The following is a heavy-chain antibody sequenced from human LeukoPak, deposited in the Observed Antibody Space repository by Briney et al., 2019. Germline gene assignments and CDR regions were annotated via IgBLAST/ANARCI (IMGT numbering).Heavy chain of an antibody. Sequence: GGSLRLSCAASGFTFSSYGMHWVRQAPGKGLEWVAVISYDGSNKYYADSVKGRFTISGDNSKNTLYLQMNSLRAEDTAVYYCAEDGSGSYYYYYYGMDVWGQGTTVTVSS. CDR2: ISYDGSNK. D-gene: IGHD3-10*01. V-gene: IGHV3-30*18. CDR1: GFTFSSYG. J-gene: IGHJ6*02. CDR3: AEDGSGSYYYYYYGMDV.